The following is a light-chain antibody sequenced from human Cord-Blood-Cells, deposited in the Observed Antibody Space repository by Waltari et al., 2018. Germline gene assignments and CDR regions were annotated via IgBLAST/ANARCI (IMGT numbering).Light chain of an antibody. CDR3: CSYAGSSTFV. CDR2: EGS. Sequence: QSALTQPASVSGSPGPSITFSCTVTSSDVGRYNLVSWYQQHPGKAPKLMIYEGSKRPSGVSNRFSGSNSGNTASLTISWLEAEDEADYYCCSYAGSSTFVFGTGTKVTVL. V-gene: IGLV2-23*01. J-gene: IGLJ1*01. CDR1: SSDVGRYNL.